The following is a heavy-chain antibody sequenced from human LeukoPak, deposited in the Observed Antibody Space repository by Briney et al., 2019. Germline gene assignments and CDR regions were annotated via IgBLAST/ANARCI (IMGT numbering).Heavy chain of an antibody. CDR1: GFTVSTTY. V-gene: IGHV3-66*01. J-gene: IGHJ4*02. Sequence: GGSLRLSCAASGFTVSTTYMNWVRQAPGKGLEWVSVIYSGGSTYYADSLKGRFTISRDNSKNTLYLQMNSLRAEDTAVYYCAKVGRVVRGVTIYYFDYWGQGTLVTVSS. CDR2: IYSGGST. D-gene: IGHD3-10*01. CDR3: AKVGRVVRGVTIYYFDY.